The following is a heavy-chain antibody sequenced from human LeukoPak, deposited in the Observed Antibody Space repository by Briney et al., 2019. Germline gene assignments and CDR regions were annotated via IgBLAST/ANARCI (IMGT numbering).Heavy chain of an antibody. D-gene: IGHD6-19*01. CDR1: GFTFSSYE. CDR3: ASNHGSGWYVGEF. V-gene: IGHV3-48*03. CDR2: ISSRSSAI. J-gene: IGHJ4*02. Sequence: PGGSLRLSCAASGFTFSSYEMNWIRQAPGKGLEWVSYISSRSSAIYYADSVKGRFTISRDNAKNSLSLQMNSLRDEDTAVYFCASNHGSGWYVGEFWGQGILVTVSS.